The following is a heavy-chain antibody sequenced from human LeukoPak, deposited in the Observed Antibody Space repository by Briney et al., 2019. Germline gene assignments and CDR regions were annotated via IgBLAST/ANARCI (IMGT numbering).Heavy chain of an antibody. CDR1: GFTFSSHG. Sequence: GRSLRLSCAASGFTFSSHGMHWVRQAPDKGLEWVAVIWYDGSNKYYADSVKGRFTISRDNSKNTLYLQMNSLRAEDTAVYYCARDLRWSHYWYFDLWGRGTLVTVSS. D-gene: IGHD2-15*01. CDR3: ARDLRWSHYWYFDL. V-gene: IGHV3-33*01. J-gene: IGHJ2*01. CDR2: IWYDGSNK.